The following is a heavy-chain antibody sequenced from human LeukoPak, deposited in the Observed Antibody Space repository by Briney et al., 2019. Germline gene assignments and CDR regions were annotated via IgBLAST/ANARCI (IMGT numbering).Heavy chain of an antibody. CDR3: VSEGIGVVIIAEYFQH. V-gene: IGHV3-49*04. CDR1: GFPFGDYA. CDR2: IRSKAYGGTT. D-gene: IGHD3-3*01. J-gene: IGHJ1*01. Sequence: QPGRSLRLSCAASGFPFGDYAVSWVRQAPGKGLEWVGFIRSKAYGGTTEYAASVKGRFILSRDDSKSIAYLQMNSLKIEDTAVYYCVSEGIGVVIIAEYFQHWGQGTLVTVSS.